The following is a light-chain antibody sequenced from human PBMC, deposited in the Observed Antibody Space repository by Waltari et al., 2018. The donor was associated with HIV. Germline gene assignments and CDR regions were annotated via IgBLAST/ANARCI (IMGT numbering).Light chain of an antibody. V-gene: IGLV2-23*02. Sequence: QSALTQPASVSGSPGQSITISCTGTSSDVGGYNLVSWYQQPPGKAPKLMIYEVSKRPAGVCKRVSGSKSGNTASLTISGLQAEDEADYYCCAYAGSTTDVIFGGGTKLTVL. CDR1: SSDVGGYNL. J-gene: IGLJ2*01. CDR2: EVS. CDR3: CAYAGSTTDVI.